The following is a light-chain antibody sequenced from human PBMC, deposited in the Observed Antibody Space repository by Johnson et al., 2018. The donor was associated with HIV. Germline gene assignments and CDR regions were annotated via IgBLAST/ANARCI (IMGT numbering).Light chain of an antibody. CDR3: GTWDSSLSAGGV. J-gene: IGLJ1*01. Sequence: QSVLTQPPSVSAAPGQKVTISCSGSSSNIGNNYVSWYQQLPGTAPKLLIYDNNKRPSGNPDRFSGSKSGTSATLGITGLQTGDEADYYCGTWDSSLSAGGVFGTGTKVTVL. V-gene: IGLV1-51*01. CDR2: DNN. CDR1: SSNIGNNY.